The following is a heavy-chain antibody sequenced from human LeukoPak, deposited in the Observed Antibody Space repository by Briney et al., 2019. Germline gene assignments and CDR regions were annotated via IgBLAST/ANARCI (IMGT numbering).Heavy chain of an antibody. CDR2: ISYDGSNK. Sequence: QSGGSLRLSCAASGFTFSSYAMHWVRQAPGKGLEWVAVISYDGSNKYYADSVKGRFTISRDNSKNTLYLQMNSLRAEDTAVYYCAKGGGNSYFDYWGQGTLVTVSS. V-gene: IGHV3-30*04. D-gene: IGHD3-16*01. CDR1: GFTFSSYA. CDR3: AKGGGNSYFDY. J-gene: IGHJ4*02.